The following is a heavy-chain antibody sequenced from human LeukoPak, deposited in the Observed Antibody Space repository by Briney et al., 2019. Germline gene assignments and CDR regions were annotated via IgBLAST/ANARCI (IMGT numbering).Heavy chain of an antibody. D-gene: IGHD3-3*01. CDR1: GFTFSSYA. V-gene: IGHV3-30-3*01. J-gene: IGHJ4*02. CDR3: ARSITIFGVGFDY. Sequence: GGSLRLSCAASGFTFSSYAMHWVRQAPGKGLECVAVISYDGSNKYYADSVKGRFTISRDNSKNTLYLQMNSLRAEDTAVYYCARSITIFGVGFDYWGQGTLVTVSS. CDR2: ISYDGSNK.